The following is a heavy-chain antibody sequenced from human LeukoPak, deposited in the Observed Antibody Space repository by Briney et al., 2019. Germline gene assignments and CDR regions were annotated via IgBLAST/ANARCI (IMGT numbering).Heavy chain of an antibody. CDR1: GGSISSHY. CDR3: ARGFIAARYYYYYYMDV. V-gene: IGHV4-59*11. CDR2: IYYSGST. Sequence: SETLSLTCTVSGGSISSHYWSWIRQPPGKGLEWIGYIYYSGSTNYNPSLESRVTISVDTSKNQFSLKLSSVTAADTAVYYCARGFIAARYYYYYYMDVWGKGTTVTVS. D-gene: IGHD6-6*01. J-gene: IGHJ6*03.